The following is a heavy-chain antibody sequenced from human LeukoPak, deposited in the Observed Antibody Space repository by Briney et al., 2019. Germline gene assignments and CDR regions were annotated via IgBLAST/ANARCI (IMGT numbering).Heavy chain of an antibody. CDR1: GFKFDDHG. CDR2: LNWNGGRT. V-gene: IGHV3-20*04. D-gene: IGHD1-26*01. Sequence: GGSLRLSCAASGFKFDDHGMSWVRQVPGKGLEWVSGLNWNGGRTGYADSVKGRFTTSRDNAKNSLYLQMNSLRAEDTAFYYCAKDRSFIGLDIWGQGTMVIVSS. J-gene: IGHJ3*02. CDR3: AKDRSFIGLDI.